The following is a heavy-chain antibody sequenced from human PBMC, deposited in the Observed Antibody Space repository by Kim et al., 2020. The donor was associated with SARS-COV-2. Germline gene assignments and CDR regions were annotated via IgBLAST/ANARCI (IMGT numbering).Heavy chain of an antibody. CDR1: GGSISSGGYY. V-gene: IGHV4-31*03. Sequence: SETLSLTCTVSGGSISSGGYYWSWIRQHPGKGLEWIGYIYYSGSTYYNPSLKSRVTISVDTSKNRFSLKLSSVTAADTAVYYCASRTVLLWFGDLLSWFDTWGQGTLVTVSS. J-gene: IGHJ5*02. D-gene: IGHD3-10*01. CDR3: ASRTVLLWFGDLLSWFDT. CDR2: IYYSGST.